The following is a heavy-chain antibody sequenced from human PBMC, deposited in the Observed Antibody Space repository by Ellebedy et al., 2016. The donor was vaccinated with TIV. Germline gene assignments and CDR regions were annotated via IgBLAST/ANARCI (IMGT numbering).Heavy chain of an antibody. J-gene: IGHJ4*02. CDR2: ISAYNGNT. D-gene: IGHD2-2*01. CDR3: ARDLEDSDIVVVPAAIEFDY. CDR1: GYTFTSYG. V-gene: IGHV1-18*01. Sequence: ASVKVSXXASGYTFTSYGISWVRQAPGQGLEWMGWISAYNGNTNYAQKLQGRVTMTTDTSTSTAYMELRSLRSDDTAVYYCARDLEDSDIVVVPAAIEFDYWGQGTLVTVSS.